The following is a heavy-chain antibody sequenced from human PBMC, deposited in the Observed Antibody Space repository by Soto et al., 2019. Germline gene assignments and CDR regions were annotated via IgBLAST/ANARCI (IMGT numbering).Heavy chain of an antibody. J-gene: IGHJ4*02. V-gene: IGHV2-5*02. CDR3: PHVYGGYDNSDY. Sequence: QITLKESGPTLVKPTQPLTLTCTFSGFSLSTSGVGVGWIRQPPGKALEWLALIYWDDDKRYSPSLKSRLNITQDTSKNQVVLTMTNMDPVDTAPYYCPHVYGGYDNSDYWGQGTLVTVSS. CDR2: IYWDDDK. D-gene: IGHD5-12*01. CDR1: GFSLSTSGVG.